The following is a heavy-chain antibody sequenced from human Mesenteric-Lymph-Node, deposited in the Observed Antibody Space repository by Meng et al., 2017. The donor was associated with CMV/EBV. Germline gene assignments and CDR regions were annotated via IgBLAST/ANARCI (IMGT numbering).Heavy chain of an antibody. Sequence: EVQLVESGGGLVQPGGSLRLSCVTSGFTFNNHWMHWVRQPPGKGLMWVSRINGDGSELDYADSVKGRFTISRDNTKSTLYLQMNSLRTEDTAVYYCALQFDPWGQGTLVTVSS. V-gene: IGHV3-74*01. J-gene: IGHJ5*02. CDR3: ALQFDP. CDR2: INGDGSEL. CDR1: GFTFNNHW.